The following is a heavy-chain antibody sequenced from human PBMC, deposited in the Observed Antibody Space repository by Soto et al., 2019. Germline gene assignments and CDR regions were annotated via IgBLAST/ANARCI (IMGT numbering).Heavy chain of an antibody. Sequence: QGQLVQSGAEVEKPGSSVKGSCKASGGTFSSYAISWVRQAPGQGLEWMGGNIPIFGTANYAQKFQDRVTITPDEFPSTATMELSRLISEDTAVYYCATLGGELDCDYWDQGTLVTVSS. CDR2: NIPIFGTA. D-gene: IGHD1-26*01. CDR1: GGTFSSYA. J-gene: IGHJ4*02. V-gene: IGHV1-69*01. CDR3: ATLGGELDCDY.